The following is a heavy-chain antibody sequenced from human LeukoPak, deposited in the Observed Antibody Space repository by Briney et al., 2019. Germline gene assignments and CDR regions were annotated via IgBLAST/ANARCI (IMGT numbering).Heavy chain of an antibody. CDR3: ARAVKYYYDSSGYPKWFDP. CDR1: GGSISSYY. V-gene: IGHV4-59*01. D-gene: IGHD3-22*01. J-gene: IGHJ5*02. Sequence: PSETLSPTCTVSGGSISSYYWSWIRQPPGKGLEWIGYIYYSGSTNYNPSLKSRVTISVDTSKNQFSLKLSSVTAADTAVYYCARAVKYYYDSSGYPKWFDPWGQGTLVTVSS. CDR2: IYYSGST.